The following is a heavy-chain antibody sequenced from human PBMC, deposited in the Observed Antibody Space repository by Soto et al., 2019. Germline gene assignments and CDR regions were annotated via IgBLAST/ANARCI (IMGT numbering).Heavy chain of an antibody. J-gene: IGHJ3*02. CDR3: ARVGVGAIFGVVIIWDPWAFDI. V-gene: IGHV6-1*01. Sequence: KQSQTLSLTCAISGDSVSSNSAAWNWIRQSPSRGLEWLGRTYYRSKWCNDYAVSVKSRITINPDTSKNQFSLQLNSVTPEDTAVYYCARVGVGAIFGVVIIWDPWAFDIWGQGTMVTVSS. CDR1: GDSVSSNSAA. D-gene: IGHD3-3*01. CDR2: TYYRSKWCN.